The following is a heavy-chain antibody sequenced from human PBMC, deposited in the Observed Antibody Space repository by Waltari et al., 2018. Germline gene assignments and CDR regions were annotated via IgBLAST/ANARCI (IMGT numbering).Heavy chain of an antibody. Sequence: QVQLVQSGAEVKKPGSSVKVSCKASGGTFSSSAISWVQQAPGQGLEWMGGIIPIFGTANYAQKFQGRVTITTDESTSTAYMELSSLRSEDTAVYYCARPVGATAAFDIWGQGTMVTVSS. J-gene: IGHJ3*02. CDR3: ARPVGATAAFDI. D-gene: IGHD1-26*01. CDR2: IIPIFGTA. CDR1: GGTFSSSA. V-gene: IGHV1-69*05.